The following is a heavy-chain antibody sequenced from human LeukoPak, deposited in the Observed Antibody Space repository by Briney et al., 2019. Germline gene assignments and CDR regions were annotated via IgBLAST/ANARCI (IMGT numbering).Heavy chain of an antibody. J-gene: IGHJ3*02. CDR3: AKGVPPDSSWGAFDI. D-gene: IGHD6-13*01. Sequence: GGSLRLSCAASGFTFTMFGMNWVRQAPGKGLEWVSYIDARSGIVYYADSVQGRFTISRDDAKDSVFLQMNSLRAEDTAVYYCAKGVPPDSSWGAFDIWGQGTMVTVSS. CDR2: IDARSGIV. CDR1: GFTFTMFG. V-gene: IGHV3-48*01.